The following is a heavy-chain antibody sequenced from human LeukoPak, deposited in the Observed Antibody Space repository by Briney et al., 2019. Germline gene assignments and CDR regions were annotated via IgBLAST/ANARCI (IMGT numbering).Heavy chain of an antibody. Sequence: SQTLSLTCTVSGGSISSGDYYWSWIRRPPGKGLEWIGYIYYSGSTYYNPSLKSRVTISVDTSKNQFSLKLSSVTAADTAVYYCARSKADGDYTFGYWGQGTLVTVSS. J-gene: IGHJ4*02. V-gene: IGHV4-30-4*01. CDR1: GGSISSGDYY. D-gene: IGHD4-17*01. CDR3: ARSKADGDYTFGY. CDR2: IYYSGST.